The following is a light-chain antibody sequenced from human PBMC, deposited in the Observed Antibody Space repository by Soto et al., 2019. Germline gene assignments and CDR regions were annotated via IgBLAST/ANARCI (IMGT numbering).Light chain of an antibody. V-gene: IGLV2-14*01. Sequence: QSALTQPASVSGSPGQSFTISCTGTSSDFGGYNYVSWYQQHPGKAPKVLIYDVSNRPAGVSNRFSGSRSGNTASLTISGLQAEDEADYYCCSYTSSNSLIFGTGTKVTVL. J-gene: IGLJ1*01. CDR2: DVS. CDR1: SSDFGGYNY. CDR3: CSYTSSNSLI.